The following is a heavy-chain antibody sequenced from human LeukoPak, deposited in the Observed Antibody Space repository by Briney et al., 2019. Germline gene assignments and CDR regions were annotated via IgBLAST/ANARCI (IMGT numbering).Heavy chain of an antibody. V-gene: IGHV4-59*03. CDR1: GDSTSNFY. CDR2: IHYSGSS. CDR3: ALAPNSNWFDF. D-gene: IGHD2-8*01. J-gene: IGHJ5*01. Sequence: SEALSLTCTVSGDSTSNFYWNWIRQSPGKGLEWIGNIHYSGSSVYNPSLKSRGTISIDTSRRQFFLKLNSVTAADTAVYFCALAPNSNWFDFWGPGTLVTVSS.